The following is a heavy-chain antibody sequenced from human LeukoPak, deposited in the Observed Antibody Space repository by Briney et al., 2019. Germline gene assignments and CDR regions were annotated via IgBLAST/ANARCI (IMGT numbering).Heavy chain of an antibody. D-gene: IGHD3-16*01. CDR3: ASPLPIYDYVWGSYGDYFDY. Sequence: PSETLSLTCAVSGYSISSGYYWGWIRQPPGKGLEWIGSIYYSGSTYYNPSLKSRVTISVDTSKNQFSLKLSSVTAADTAVYYCASPLPIYDYVWGSYGDYFDYWGQGTLVTVSS. CDR2: IYYSGST. J-gene: IGHJ4*02. V-gene: IGHV4-38-2*01. CDR1: GYSISSGYY.